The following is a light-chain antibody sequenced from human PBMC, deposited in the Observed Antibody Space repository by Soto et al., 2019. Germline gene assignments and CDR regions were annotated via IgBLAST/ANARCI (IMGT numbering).Light chain of an antibody. Sequence: AIRMTQSPSSFSASTGDRVTMACRASQGISSYLAWYQQKPGKAPKLLIYAASTLQSGVPSRFSGSGSGTDFTLTISCLQSEDFATYYCQQYYSYPPWTFGQGTNVEIK. J-gene: IGKJ1*01. CDR2: AAS. CDR3: QQYYSYPPWT. V-gene: IGKV1-8*01. CDR1: QGISSY.